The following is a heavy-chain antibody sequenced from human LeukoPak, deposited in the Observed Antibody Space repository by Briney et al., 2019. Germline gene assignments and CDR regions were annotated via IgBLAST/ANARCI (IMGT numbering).Heavy chain of an antibody. D-gene: IGHD2-15*01. CDR2: INPNSGGT. Sequence: ASVKVSCKASGYTLTGYYMHWVRQAPGQGLEWMGWINPNSGGTKYAQKFQGRVTMTSDASIGTAYMELSSLRSDDTAVYYCASRPDQHLLYYFDYWGQGALVTVSS. J-gene: IGHJ4*02. CDR1: GYTLTGYY. V-gene: IGHV1-2*02. CDR3: ASRPDQHLLYYFDY.